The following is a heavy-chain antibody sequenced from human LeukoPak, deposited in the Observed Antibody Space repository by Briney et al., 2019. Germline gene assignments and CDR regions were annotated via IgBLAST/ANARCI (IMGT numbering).Heavy chain of an antibody. D-gene: IGHD2-15*01. Sequence: SETLSLTCTVSGGSLSSYYWSWIRQPPGKGLEWIGYIYYSGSTNYNPSLKSRVTISVDTSKNQFSLKLSSVTAADTAVYYCARQTGYCSGGSCSRGWFDPWGQGTLVTVSS. CDR2: IYYSGST. CDR3: ARQTGYCSGGSCSRGWFDP. J-gene: IGHJ5*02. CDR1: GGSLSSYY. V-gene: IGHV4-59*08.